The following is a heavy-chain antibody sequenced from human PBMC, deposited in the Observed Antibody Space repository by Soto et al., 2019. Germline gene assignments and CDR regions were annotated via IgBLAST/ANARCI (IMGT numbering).Heavy chain of an antibody. CDR2: IIPLLDMS. Sequence: QVQLVQSGSEVKKPGSSVKVSCQASGGNFNSYTISWVRQAPGQGLEWMGRIIPLLDMSNYAQKFQDRVTINADKSTRTAYMELSSLRSEDTAVYYCAVLLHHFDSWGQGTLVTVSS. V-gene: IGHV1-69*02. D-gene: IGHD2-15*01. CDR1: GGNFNSYT. J-gene: IGHJ4*02. CDR3: AVLLHHFDS.